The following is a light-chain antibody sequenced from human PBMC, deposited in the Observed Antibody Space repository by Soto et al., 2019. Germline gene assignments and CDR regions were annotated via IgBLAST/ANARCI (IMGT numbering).Light chain of an antibody. V-gene: IGLV1-40*01. CDR1: SSNIGAGYD. CDR2: GNS. Sequence: QSVLTQPPSVSGAPGQRVTISCTGSSSNIGAGYDEPWYQQLPGTAPKLLIYGNSNRPSGVPDRFAGSKSGTSASLAITGLQAEDEADYYCQSYDSSLSGYVFGTGTKLTVL. J-gene: IGLJ1*01. CDR3: QSYDSSLSGYV.